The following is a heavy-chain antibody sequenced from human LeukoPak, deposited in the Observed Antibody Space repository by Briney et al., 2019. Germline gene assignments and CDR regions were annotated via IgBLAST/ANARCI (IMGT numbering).Heavy chain of an antibody. CDR2: ISSNGGST. V-gene: IGHV3-64D*06. J-gene: IGHJ4*02. CDR3: AKDRAPIAVAGILDY. D-gene: IGHD6-19*01. CDR1: GFTFSSYA. Sequence: GGSLRLSCSASGFTFSSYAMHWVRQAPGKGLEYVSAISSNGGSTYYADSVKGRFTISRDNSKNTLYLQMSSLRAEDTAVYYCAKDRAPIAVAGILDYWGQGTLVTVSS.